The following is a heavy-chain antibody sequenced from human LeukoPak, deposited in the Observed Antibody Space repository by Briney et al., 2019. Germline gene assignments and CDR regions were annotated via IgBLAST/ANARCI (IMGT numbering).Heavy chain of an antibody. V-gene: IGHV3-21*01. Sequence: PGGSLRLSCAASGFTFSSYSMNWVRQAPGKGLEWVSSISSSSSYIYYADSVKGRFTISRDNAKNSLYLQMNSLRAEDTAVYYCARVIQYYYDILTGYYSPGAPDYWGQGTLVTVSS. CDR2: ISSSSSYI. CDR1: GFTFSSYS. J-gene: IGHJ4*02. CDR3: ARVIQYYYDILTGYYSPGAPDY. D-gene: IGHD3-9*01.